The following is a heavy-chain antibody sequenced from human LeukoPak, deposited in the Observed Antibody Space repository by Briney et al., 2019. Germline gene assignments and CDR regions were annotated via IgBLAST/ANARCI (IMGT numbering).Heavy chain of an antibody. CDR2: ISSSSSYI. V-gene: IGHV3-21*01. CDR3: ARDAGYYIRNFDY. Sequence: PGGSLRLSCAASGFTFSSYSMNWVRQAPGKGLEWVSSISSSSSYIYYADSVKGRFTISRDNAKNSLYLQMNSLRAEDTAVYYCARDAGYYIRNFDYWGQGTLVTVSS. D-gene: IGHD3-22*01. J-gene: IGHJ4*02. CDR1: GFTFSSYS.